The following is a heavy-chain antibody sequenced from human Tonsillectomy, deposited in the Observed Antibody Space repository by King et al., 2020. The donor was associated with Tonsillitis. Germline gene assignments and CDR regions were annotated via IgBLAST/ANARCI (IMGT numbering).Heavy chain of an antibody. CDR2: IDTSGGT. D-gene: IGHD7-27*01. CDR3: ARETWGTHYLDY. V-gene: IGHV3-13*01. J-gene: IGHJ4*02. Sequence: VQLVESGGGLVQPGGSLRLSCAASGFTISSYDMHWVRQPTGKGLEWVSAIDTSGGTYYPGSVKGRFTISRENAKNSLYLHMNSLGAGDTAVYYCARETWGTHYLDYWGQGTLVTVSS. CDR1: GFTISSYD.